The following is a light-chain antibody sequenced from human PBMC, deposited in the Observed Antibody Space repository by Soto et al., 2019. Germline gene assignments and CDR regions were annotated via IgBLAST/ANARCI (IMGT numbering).Light chain of an antibody. V-gene: IGKV3-20*01. J-gene: IGKJ1*01. CDR2: VAS. CDR1: QSVSSDY. Sequence: IVLTQYQGTLSLSPGERATFSCRASQSVSSDYLAWYQQNPRQAPRVLIYVASSRATGIPDRFSGGGSGTDFTLTISRLEPEDFAVYYCQQYGSSGTFGQGTKVDIK. CDR3: QQYGSSGT.